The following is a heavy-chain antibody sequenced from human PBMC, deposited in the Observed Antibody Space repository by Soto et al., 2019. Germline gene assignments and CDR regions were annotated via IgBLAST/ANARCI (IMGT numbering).Heavy chain of an antibody. CDR1: GGTFISYT. CDR3: VRVLRESYDFWIGYYTSI. J-gene: IGHJ4*02. D-gene: IGHD3-3*01. Sequence: SLNDSCKASGGTFISYTISWVRQAPGQGLEWMGRIIPILGIANYAQKFQGRVAVTADKSTSTAYMELSSRRSEDTAVYYCVRVLRESYDFWIGYYTSIWGKETLATVSS. CDR2: IIPILGIA. V-gene: IGHV1-69*02.